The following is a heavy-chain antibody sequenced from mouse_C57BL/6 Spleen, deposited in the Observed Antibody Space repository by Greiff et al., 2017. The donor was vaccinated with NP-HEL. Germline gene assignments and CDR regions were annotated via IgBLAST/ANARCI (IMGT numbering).Heavy chain of an antibody. CDR2: IYPGGGDT. D-gene: IGHD1-1*01. J-gene: IGHJ4*01. Sequence: QVQLKQSGPELVKPGASVKISCKASGYAFSSSWMNWVKQRPGKGLEWIGRIYPGGGDTNYNGKFKGKATLTADKSSSTAYMQLSSLTSEDSAVYFCERSYYGSSYRGYAMDYWGQGTSVTVSS. CDR1: GYAFSSSW. CDR3: ERSYYGSSYRGYAMDY. V-gene: IGHV1-82*01.